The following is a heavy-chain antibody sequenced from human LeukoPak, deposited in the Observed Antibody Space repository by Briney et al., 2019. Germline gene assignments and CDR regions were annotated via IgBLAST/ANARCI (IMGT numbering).Heavy chain of an antibody. D-gene: IGHD6-6*01. Sequence: GGSLRLSCAASGFTFDDYGMSWVRQAPGKGLEWVSGINWNGGSTGYADSVKGRFTISRDNSKNTLYLQMNSLRAEDTAVYYCAKAGGSSIAARRAIDYWGQGTLVTVSS. J-gene: IGHJ4*02. CDR1: GFTFDDYG. CDR2: INWNGGST. V-gene: IGHV3-20*04. CDR3: AKAGGSSIAARRAIDY.